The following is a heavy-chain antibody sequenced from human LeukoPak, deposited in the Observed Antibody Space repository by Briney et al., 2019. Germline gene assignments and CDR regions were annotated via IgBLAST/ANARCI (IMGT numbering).Heavy chain of an antibody. Sequence: PSETLSLTCAVYGGSFSGYYWSWIRQPPGKGLEWIGEINHSGSTNYNPYLKSRVTISVDTSKKQFSLKLSSVTAADTAVYYCARGYKDYSYYYMDVWGKGTTVTVSS. CDR3: ARGYKDYSYYYMDV. V-gene: IGHV4-34*01. CDR1: GGSFSGYY. D-gene: IGHD1-14*01. J-gene: IGHJ6*03. CDR2: INHSGST.